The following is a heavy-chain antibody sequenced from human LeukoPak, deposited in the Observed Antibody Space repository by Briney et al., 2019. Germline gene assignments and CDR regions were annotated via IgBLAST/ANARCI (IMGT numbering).Heavy chain of an antibody. J-gene: IGHJ4*02. CDR3: ARDLPVPPVVVAATPFDY. Sequence: SETLSLTCTVSGDSISSGDYYWSWIRQPAGKGLEWIGRISSSGSTNYNPSLKSRVTISVDTSKNQFSLKLSSVTAADTAVYYCARDLPVPPVVVAATPFDYWGQGTLVTVSS. CDR1: GDSISSGDYY. V-gene: IGHV4-61*02. D-gene: IGHD2-15*01. CDR2: ISSSGST.